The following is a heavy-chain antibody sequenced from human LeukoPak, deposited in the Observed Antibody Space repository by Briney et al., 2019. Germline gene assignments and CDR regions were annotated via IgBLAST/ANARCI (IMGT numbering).Heavy chain of an antibody. CDR1: GYTFTGYY. CDR2: IIPIFGTA. Sequence: SVKVSCKASGYTFTGYYMHWVRQAPGQGLERMGGIIPIFGTANYAQKFQGRVTITTDESTSTAYMELSSLRSEDTAVYYCARSIAARPQEAFDIWGQGTMVTVSS. V-gene: IGHV1-69*05. D-gene: IGHD6-6*01. CDR3: ARSIAARPQEAFDI. J-gene: IGHJ3*02.